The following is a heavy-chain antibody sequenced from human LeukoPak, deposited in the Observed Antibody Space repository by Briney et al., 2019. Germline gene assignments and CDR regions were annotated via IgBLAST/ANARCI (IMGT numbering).Heavy chain of an antibody. J-gene: IGHJ6*03. CDR2: TVGSRPDT. CDR3: AREAGASYYYYYYMDV. V-gene: IGHV3-23*01. Sequence: GGSLRLSCAAFGFTFTNYAMSWVRQTPGKGLEWVSATVGSRPDTYHADSVKGRFTISRDNAKNTLYLQMNSLRAEDTAVYYCAREAGASYYYYYYMDVWGKGTTVTVSS. D-gene: IGHD6-13*01. CDR1: GFTFTNYA.